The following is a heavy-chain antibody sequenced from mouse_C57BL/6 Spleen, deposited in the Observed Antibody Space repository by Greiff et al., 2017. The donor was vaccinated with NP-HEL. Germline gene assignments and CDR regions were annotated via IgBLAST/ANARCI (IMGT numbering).Heavy chain of an antibody. CDR2: IYPGSGNT. CDR1: GYSFTSYY. J-gene: IGHJ3*01. CDR3: ARRDYSNYVGFAY. V-gene: IGHV1-66*01. Sequence: QVQLQQSGPELVKPGASVKISCKASGYSFTSYYIHWVKQRPGQGLEWIGWIYPGSGNTKYNEKFKGKATLTADTSSSTAYMQLSSLTSEDSAVYYWARRDYSNYVGFAYWGQGTLVTVSA. D-gene: IGHD2-5*01.